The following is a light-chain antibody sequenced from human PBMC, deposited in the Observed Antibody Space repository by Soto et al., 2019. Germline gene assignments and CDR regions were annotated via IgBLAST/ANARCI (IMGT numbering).Light chain of an antibody. CDR3: QQYGSSPTWT. CDR1: PSVSSCY. J-gene: IGKJ1*01. Sequence: IDLTRSPSTLSLSPGERTTLSCRTSPSVSSCYLAWYQQKPGQAPRLLIYGASSRATGIPDRFSGSGSGTDFTLTISRLEPEDFAVYYCQQYGSSPTWTFGQGTK. CDR2: GAS. V-gene: IGKV3-20*01.